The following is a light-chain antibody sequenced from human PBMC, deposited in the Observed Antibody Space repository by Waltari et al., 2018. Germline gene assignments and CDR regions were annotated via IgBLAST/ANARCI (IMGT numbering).Light chain of an antibody. CDR1: DRDVGASDF. CDR2: EVS. V-gene: IGLV2-14*01. Sequence: QSALTQPASVSGSPGQSITISCSGTDRDVGASDFLSWYQQHPGKAPHLIMYEVSNRPSGISNRFSASKSGNTASLTISGLQAEDEADYYCSSYTTSSAPGVFGTGTRVTVL. CDR3: SSYTTSSAPGV. J-gene: IGLJ1*01.